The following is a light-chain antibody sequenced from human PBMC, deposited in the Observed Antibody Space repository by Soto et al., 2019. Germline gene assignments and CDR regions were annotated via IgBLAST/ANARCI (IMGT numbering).Light chain of an antibody. J-gene: IGLJ2*01. V-gene: IGLV4-60*02. Sequence: QPVLTQSSSASASLGSSVKLTCTLSSGHSSYIIAWHHQQPGKAPRYLMKLEGSGSYNKGSGVPDRFSGSSSGADRYLTISNLQFEDEANYYCETWDSNTRVFGGGTKVTVI. CDR2: LEGSGSY. CDR3: ETWDSNTRV. CDR1: SGHSSYI.